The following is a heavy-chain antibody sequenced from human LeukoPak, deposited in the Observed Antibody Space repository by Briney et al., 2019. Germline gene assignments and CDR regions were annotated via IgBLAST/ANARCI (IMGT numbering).Heavy chain of an antibody. CDR2: IHYSGST. Sequence: SETLSLTCTVSGGSISSSSYYWGWIRQPPGKGLEWIGSIHYSGSTNHNPSLKSRVTISVDTSKNQFSLKLSSVTAADTAVYYCARVGDGYNFDYWGQGTLVTVSS. D-gene: IGHD5-24*01. V-gene: IGHV4-39*07. CDR1: GGSISSSSYY. CDR3: ARVGDGYNFDY. J-gene: IGHJ4*02.